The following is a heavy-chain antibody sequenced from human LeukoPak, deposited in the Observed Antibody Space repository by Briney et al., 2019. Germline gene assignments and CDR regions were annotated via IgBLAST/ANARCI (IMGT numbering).Heavy chain of an antibody. J-gene: IGHJ5*02. CDR3: ANIGYCSGGSCYSAGAGWFDP. V-gene: IGHV3-23*01. Sequence: GGSLRLSCAASGFTFSSYAMSWVRQAPGKGLEWVSAISGSGGSTYYADSVKGRFTISRDNSKNTLYLQMNSLRAEDTAVYYCANIGYCSGGSCYSAGAGWFDPWGQGTLVTVSS. CDR1: GFTFSSYA. CDR2: ISGSGGST. D-gene: IGHD2-15*01.